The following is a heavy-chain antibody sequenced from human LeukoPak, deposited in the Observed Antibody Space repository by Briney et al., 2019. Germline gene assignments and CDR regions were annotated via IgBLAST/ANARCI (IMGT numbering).Heavy chain of an antibody. V-gene: IGHV3-53*01. CDR1: GFTVSSNS. D-gene: IGHD1-26*01. CDR2: IYSDNT. CDR3: ARRAGGSYYPWYYYYYMDV. Sequence: GGSLRLSCTVSGFTVSSNSMSWVRQAPGKGLEWVSFIYSDNTHYSDSVKGRFTISRDNSKNTLYLQMNSLRAEDTAVYYCARRAGGSYYPWYYYYYMDVWGKGTTVTISS. J-gene: IGHJ6*03.